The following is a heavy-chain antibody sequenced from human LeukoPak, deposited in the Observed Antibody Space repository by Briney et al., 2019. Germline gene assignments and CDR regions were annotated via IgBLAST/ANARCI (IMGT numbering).Heavy chain of an antibody. Sequence: GESLKSSCTGFGYSITSYGISWVRQMPGKGLEWMGRIDPSDSYTNYSPSFQGHVTISADKSISTAYLQWSSLKASDTAMYYCARHLPTGTTRWFYLGAQGTLVTVSS. J-gene: IGHJ5*02. CDR2: IDPSDSYT. CDR1: GYSITSYG. D-gene: IGHD1-7*01. V-gene: IGHV5-10-1*01. CDR3: ARHLPTGTTRWFYL.